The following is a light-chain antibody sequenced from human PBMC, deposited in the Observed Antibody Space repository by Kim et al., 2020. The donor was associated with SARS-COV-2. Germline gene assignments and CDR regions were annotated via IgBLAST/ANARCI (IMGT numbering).Light chain of an antibody. Sequence: SYELTQPPSVSVSPGQTATIACSADKLGDRYVSWYQQKPGQSPVVIIYQDSKRPSGVPARFSGSNSGNTATLTISGAQAVDEADYYCQAWDSGTVFGEGTKVTVL. CDR1: KLGDRY. V-gene: IGLV3-1*01. J-gene: IGLJ3*02. CDR3: QAWDSGTV. CDR2: QDS.